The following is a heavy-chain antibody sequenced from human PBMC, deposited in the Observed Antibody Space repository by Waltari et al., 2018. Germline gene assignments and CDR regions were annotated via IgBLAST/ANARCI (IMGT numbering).Heavy chain of an antibody. V-gene: IGHV3-23*04. CDR1: GFTFRNYA. CDR3: AKDKSNSEFYYHGMDV. Sequence: EVQVVESGGGLVQPGGSLRLSCASSGFTFRNYAMRWVRQVPGKGLQWVSGIGNSGRKTYYTESVKGRFTISRDNSKNMVYLQMNSLRDEDTAIYYCAKDKSNSEFYYHGMDVWGRGTTVTVSS. D-gene: IGHD3-10*01. J-gene: IGHJ6*02. CDR2: IGNSGRKT.